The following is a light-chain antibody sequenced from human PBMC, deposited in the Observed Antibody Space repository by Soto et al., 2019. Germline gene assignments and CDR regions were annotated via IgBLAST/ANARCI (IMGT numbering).Light chain of an antibody. CDR3: LHLNSYSPDT. CDR1: QGISSY. Sequence: DIQLTQSPSFLSASVGDRVTITCRASQGISSYLAWYQQKPGKAPKLLIFAASTLQNGVPSRFSGSGSGTEFTLTIISLQPEDFSTYYCLHLNSYSPDTFGPGTKVDIK. J-gene: IGKJ3*01. V-gene: IGKV1-9*01. CDR2: AAS.